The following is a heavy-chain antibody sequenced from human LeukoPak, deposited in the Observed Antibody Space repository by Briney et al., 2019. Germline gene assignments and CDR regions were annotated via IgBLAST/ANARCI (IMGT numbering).Heavy chain of an antibody. CDR3: ARDLMGSSSVYYYYGMDV. J-gene: IGHJ6*02. CDR2: INAGNGNT. V-gene: IGHV1-3*01. D-gene: IGHD6-6*01. Sequence: ASVKVSCTASGYTFTSYAMHWVRQAPGQRLEWMGWINAGNGNTKYSQKFQGRVTITRDTSASTAYMELSSLRSEDTAVYYCARDLMGSSSVYYYYGMDVWGQGTTVTVSS. CDR1: GYTFTSYA.